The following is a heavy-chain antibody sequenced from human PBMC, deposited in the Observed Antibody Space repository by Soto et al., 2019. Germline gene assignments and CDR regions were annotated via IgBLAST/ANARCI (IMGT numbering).Heavy chain of an antibody. D-gene: IGHD3-22*01. CDR1: GGSISSGDYY. CDR3: ARTMRDLIVVVGYAFDI. Sequence: QVQLQESGPGLVKPSQTLSLTCTVSGGSISSGDYYWSWIRQPPGKGLEWIGYIYYSGSTYYNPSLKSRVTISVDTSKNQFSLKLSSVTAADTAVYYCARTMRDLIVVVGYAFDIWGQGTMVTVSS. CDR2: IYYSGST. V-gene: IGHV4-30-4*01. J-gene: IGHJ3*02.